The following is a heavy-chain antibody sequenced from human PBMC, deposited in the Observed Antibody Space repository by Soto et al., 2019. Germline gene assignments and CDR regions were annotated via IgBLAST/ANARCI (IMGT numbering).Heavy chain of an antibody. D-gene: IGHD1-26*01. V-gene: IGHV3-30*18. CDR1: GFTFRSFG. CDR2: ISYVGTNK. Sequence: QVQLVESGGGVVQPGRSLRLSCAASGFTFRSFGMHWIRQAPGKGLEWVALISYVGTNKYYADSVRGRFTISRDNSKNTLYLEMNTLRVEDTAVYYCAKVLPATGIEGGGDAFDIWGQGTMVTVSS. CDR3: AKVLPATGIEGGGDAFDI. J-gene: IGHJ3*02.